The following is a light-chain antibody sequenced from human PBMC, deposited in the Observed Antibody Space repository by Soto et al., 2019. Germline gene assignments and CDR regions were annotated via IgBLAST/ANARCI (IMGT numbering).Light chain of an antibody. CDR2: RNN. CDR1: SSNIGSNY. V-gene: IGLV1-47*01. CDR3: AAWDDSLSAL. J-gene: IGLJ2*01. Sequence: QSVLTQPPSASGTPGQRVTISCSGSSSNIGSNYVYWYQQLPGTAPKLLIYRNNQRPSGVSDRFSGSKSGTSASLAISGLRSEDEADYYCAAWDDSLSALFGGGTKLTVL.